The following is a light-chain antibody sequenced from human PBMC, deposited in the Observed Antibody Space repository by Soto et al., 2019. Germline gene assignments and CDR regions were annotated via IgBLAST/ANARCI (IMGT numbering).Light chain of an antibody. CDR3: QTWGTGIRV. CDR1: SGHSSYA. V-gene: IGLV4-69*01. J-gene: IGLJ3*02. CDR2: LSSDGRH. Sequence: QPVLTQSPSASASLGASVKLTCTLSSGHSSYAIAWHQQQPEKGPRFLMKLSSDGRHSKGDGIPDRFSGSSSGAEHYLTISSLQSEYEADYYCQTWGTGIRVFRGGTKLTVL.